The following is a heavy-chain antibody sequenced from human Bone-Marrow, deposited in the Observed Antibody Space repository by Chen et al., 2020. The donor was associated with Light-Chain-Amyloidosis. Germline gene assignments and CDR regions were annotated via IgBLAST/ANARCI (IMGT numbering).Heavy chain of an antibody. CDR1: GGSFSAYY. Sequence: QVQLQQWGAGLLKPSETLSLTCAVYGGSFSAYYWSRVRQPPGKGLGWIGEVTHSGSTSYNPSVESRVTMSLDIANNQFSLKLTSVTAADTAVYYCARNGHYSIDSWGQGTLVTVSS. CDR2: VTHSGST. J-gene: IGHJ4*02. V-gene: IGHV4-34*01. CDR3: ARNGHYSIDS. D-gene: IGHD2-15*01.